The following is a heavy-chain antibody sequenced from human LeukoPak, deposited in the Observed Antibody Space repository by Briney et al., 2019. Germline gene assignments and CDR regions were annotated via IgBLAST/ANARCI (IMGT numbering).Heavy chain of an antibody. CDR1: RFTFSSYG. D-gene: IGHD2-2*01. CDR3: TTVLMPDYYYYMDV. Sequence: GGSLRLSCAASRFTFSSYGMSWVRQAPGKGLEWVSAIGGSGGGTYYADSVKGRFTISRDNSKNTLYLQMNSLKTEDTAVYYCTTVLMPDYYYYMDVWGKGTTVTISS. V-gene: IGHV3-23*01. CDR2: IGGSGGGT. J-gene: IGHJ6*03.